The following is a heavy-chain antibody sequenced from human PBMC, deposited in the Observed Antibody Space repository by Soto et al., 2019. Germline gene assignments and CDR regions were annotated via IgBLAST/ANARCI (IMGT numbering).Heavy chain of an antibody. CDR2: MSGSSSTT. Sequence: GGSLRLSCATSGLTFSSYAMSWVRQAPGGGLEWVSSMSGSSSTTYYADSVKGRFTISRDRSKNTLYLQMSSLRAEDTALYYCAKNQERELPRVIDFWGQGTLVTVSS. V-gene: IGHV3-23*01. CDR3: AKNQERELPRVIDF. D-gene: IGHD1-7*01. CDR1: GLTFSSYA. J-gene: IGHJ4*02.